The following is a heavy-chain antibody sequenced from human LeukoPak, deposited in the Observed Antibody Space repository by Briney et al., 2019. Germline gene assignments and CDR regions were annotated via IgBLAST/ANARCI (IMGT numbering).Heavy chain of an antibody. CDR1: GFIVSNNY. V-gene: IGHV3-53*01. CDR3: ARATRIAAAEFFFDY. D-gene: IGHD6-13*01. J-gene: IGHJ4*02. Sequence: PGGSLRLSCAASGFIVSNNYMSWVRQAPGKGLEWVSLIYTGGSAYYADSVKGRFTTSRDNSENTLYLQMYSLRAEDTAVYYCARATRIAAAEFFFDYWGQGTLVTVSS. CDR2: IYTGGSA.